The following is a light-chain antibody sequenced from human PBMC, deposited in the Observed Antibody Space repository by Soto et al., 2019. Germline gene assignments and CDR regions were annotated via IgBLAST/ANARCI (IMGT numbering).Light chain of an antibody. V-gene: IGKV4-1*01. Sequence: DIVMTQSPDSLAVSLGERATINCKSSQSVVYSSNNKNYLAGYPQRPGQPPKLLIYWASTRESGVPDRFSGSGYGTDFTLTITSLQAEDVAVYYCQQYESTPPTFGQGTKLEIK. CDR3: QQYESTPPT. CDR1: QSVVYSSNNKNY. J-gene: IGKJ2*01. CDR2: WAS.